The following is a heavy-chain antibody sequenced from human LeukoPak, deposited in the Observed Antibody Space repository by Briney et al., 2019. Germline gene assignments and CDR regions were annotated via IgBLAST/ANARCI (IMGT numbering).Heavy chain of an antibody. V-gene: IGHV3-48*01. D-gene: IGHD2-15*01. CDR3: ARDSCSGGSCYRGYSDY. CDR2: ISSSSSTI. CDR1: GFTFSSYS. Sequence: GGSLRLSCAASGFTFSSYSMNWVRQAPGKGLEWVSYISSSSSTIYYADSVKGRFTISRDNAKNSLYLQMNSLRAEDTAVYYCARDSCSGGSCYRGYSDYWGQGTLVTVSS. J-gene: IGHJ4*02.